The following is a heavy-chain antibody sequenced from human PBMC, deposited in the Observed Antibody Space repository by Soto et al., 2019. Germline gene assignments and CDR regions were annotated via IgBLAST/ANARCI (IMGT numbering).Heavy chain of an antibody. V-gene: IGHV2-5*02. Sequence: SGPTLVNPTQTLTLTCTFSGFSLNARPVGVGWIRQPPGKALERLALIYWDDDKRYSPSLKSRLTITKDTSKNQVVLTMTNMDPVDTAIYYCAHRSCINGNWNGGYFVYWGQGALVTVSS. CDR2: IYWDDDK. D-gene: IGHD1-1*01. J-gene: IGHJ4*02. CDR3: AHRSCINGNWNGGYFVY. CDR1: GFSLNARPVG.